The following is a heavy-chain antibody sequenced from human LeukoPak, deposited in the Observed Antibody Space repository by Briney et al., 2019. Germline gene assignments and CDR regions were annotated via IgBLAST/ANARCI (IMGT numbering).Heavy chain of an antibody. CDR3: ARERAWGFITGTTPYFDY. J-gene: IGHJ4*02. D-gene: IGHD1-7*01. Sequence: SETLSLTCTVSGGSISSYYWSWIRQPAGKGLEWIGRIYTSGSTNYNPSLKSRVTMSVDTSKNQFSLKLSSVTAADTAVYYCARERAWGFITGTTPYFDYWGQGTLVTVSS. CDR2: IYTSGST. CDR1: GGSISSYY. V-gene: IGHV4-4*07.